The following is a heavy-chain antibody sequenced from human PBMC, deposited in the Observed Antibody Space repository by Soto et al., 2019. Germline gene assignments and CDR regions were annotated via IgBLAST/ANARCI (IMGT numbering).Heavy chain of an antibody. Sequence: QVQLVQSGGEVKRPGASVKVSCKASGYPFTKYIWSWVRQAPGQGLEWMGWISGQNGRANYVQKFQGRVTMTTDASANTAYLEMGSLTYDDTAVYYCARDFLQESLDHWGQGTLIAVSS. CDR3: ARDFLQESLDH. CDR1: GYPFTKYI. V-gene: IGHV1-18*01. J-gene: IGHJ4*02. CDR2: ISGQNGRA.